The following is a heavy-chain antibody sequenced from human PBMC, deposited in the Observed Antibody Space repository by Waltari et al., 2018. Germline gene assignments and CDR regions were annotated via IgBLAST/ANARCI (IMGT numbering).Heavy chain of an antibody. CDR2: IYYNGST. J-gene: IGHJ4*02. Sequence: QVQLQESGPGLVKPSETLSLTCTVSGGSISSYYWSWIRQPPGKGLEWIGYIYYNGSTNYNPSLKRRVTISVDTSKNQFSLKLSSVTAADTAVYYGARDVRGWFGELEGYFDYWGQGTLVTVSS. CDR1: GGSISSYY. CDR3: ARDVRGWFGELEGYFDY. V-gene: IGHV4-59*01. D-gene: IGHD3-10*01.